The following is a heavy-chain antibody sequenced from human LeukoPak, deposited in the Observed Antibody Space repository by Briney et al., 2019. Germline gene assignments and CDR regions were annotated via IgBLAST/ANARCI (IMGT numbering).Heavy chain of an antibody. CDR1: GFTFSSYS. V-gene: IGHV3-21*04. J-gene: IGHJ4*02. CDR3: AKPLYDSSGYPWYFDY. CDR2: ISSSSSYI. D-gene: IGHD3-22*01. Sequence: GGSLRLSCAASGFTFSSYSMNWVRQAPGKGLEWVSSISSSSSYIYYADSVKGRFTISRDNAKNSLYLQMNSLRAEDTAVYYCAKPLYDSSGYPWYFDYWGQGTLVTVSS.